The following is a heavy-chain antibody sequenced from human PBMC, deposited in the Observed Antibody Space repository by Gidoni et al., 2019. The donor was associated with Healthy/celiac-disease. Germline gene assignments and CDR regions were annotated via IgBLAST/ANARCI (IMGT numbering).Heavy chain of an antibody. CDR1: GFTFGDYA. CDR2: IRSKAYGGTT. D-gene: IGHD5-12*01. V-gene: IGHV3-49*03. Sequence: EVQLVESGGGLVQPGRSLRLSCTASGFTFGDYAMSWFRQAPGKGLEWVGFIRSKAYGGTTEYAASVKGRFTISRDDSKSIAYLQMNSLKTEDTAVYYCTRVPGYDGDGGDNYWGQGTLVTVSS. J-gene: IGHJ4*02. CDR3: TRVPGYDGDGGDNY.